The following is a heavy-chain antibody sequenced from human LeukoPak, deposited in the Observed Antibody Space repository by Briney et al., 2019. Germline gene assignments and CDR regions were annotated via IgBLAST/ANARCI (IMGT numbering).Heavy chain of an antibody. CDR1: GYTFTSYA. CDR2: INAGNGNT. J-gene: IGHJ6*02. V-gene: IGHV1-3*01. Sequence: ASVKVSCKASGYTFTSYAMHWVRQAPGQRLEWMGWINAGNGNTKYSQKFQGRVTITRDTSASTAYMELSSLRSEDTAVYYCAREVGWELGYGMDVWGQGTTVTVSS. D-gene: IGHD1-26*01. CDR3: AREVGWELGYGMDV.